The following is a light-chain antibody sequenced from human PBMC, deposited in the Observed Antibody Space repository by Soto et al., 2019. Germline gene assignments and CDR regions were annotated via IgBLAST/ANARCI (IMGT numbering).Light chain of an antibody. CDR1: TSDIGNYNY. Sequence: QSALTQPASVSGSPGQSITISCTGTTSDIGNYNYVSWYQHHPGNAPKLLIYEVNYRPSGVSIRFSGSKSGNTASLTISGLQAEDEATYYCSSYTSTNTVVFGGGTKVTVL. V-gene: IGLV2-14*01. CDR2: EVN. CDR3: SSYTSTNTVV. J-gene: IGLJ2*01.